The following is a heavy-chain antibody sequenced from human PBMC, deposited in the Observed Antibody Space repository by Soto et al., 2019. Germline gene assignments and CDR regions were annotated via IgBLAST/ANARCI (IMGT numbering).Heavy chain of an antibody. D-gene: IGHD3-3*01. J-gene: IGHJ5*02. CDR3: ARGQRFSDWFDP. CDR2: IYSSGST. CDR1: GGAISGYY. Sequence: PSETLSLTGTVTGGAISGYYWTWIRQSDGEGLEWIGRIYSSGSTNYNPSLKSRVTISLDTSMNYFSLRLSSVTAADTAVYYCARGQRFSDWFDPWGQGTLVTVSS. V-gene: IGHV4-4*07.